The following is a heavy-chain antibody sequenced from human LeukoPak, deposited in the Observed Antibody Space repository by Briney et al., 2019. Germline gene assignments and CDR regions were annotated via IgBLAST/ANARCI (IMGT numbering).Heavy chain of an antibody. CDR1: GFTFSSYS. V-gene: IGHV3-21*03. CDR3: TTYYNWNLAEYFQH. J-gene: IGHJ1*01. D-gene: IGHD1-20*01. Sequence: AGGSLRLSCAASGFTFSSYSMNWVRQTPGKGLEWVSSISSSSYIYYADSVKGRFTISRDNAKNSLYLQMNSLRAEDTAVYYCTTYYNWNLAEYFQHWGQGTLVTVSS. CDR2: ISSSSYI.